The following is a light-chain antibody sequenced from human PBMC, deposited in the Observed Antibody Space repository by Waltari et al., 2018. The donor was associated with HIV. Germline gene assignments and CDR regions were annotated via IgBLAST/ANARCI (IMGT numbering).Light chain of an antibody. V-gene: IGKV3-11*01. J-gene: IGKJ3*01. CDR3: QQRNSWPPDVT. CDR1: QSVSSY. CDR2: DAS. Sequence: EIVLTKSTDIMSSTPGERDNLYSRASQSVSSYLAWYQQKPGQAPRLLMYDASNRATGIPARFSGSGSGKDFTLTISSLEPEDFAVYYCQQRNSWPPDVTFGPGTKVDIK.